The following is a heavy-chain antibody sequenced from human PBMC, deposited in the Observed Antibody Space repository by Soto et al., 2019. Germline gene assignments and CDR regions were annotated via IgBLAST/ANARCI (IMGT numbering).Heavy chain of an antibody. CDR3: ARRVRSSGCFDY. CDR2: IYYSGST. J-gene: IGHJ4*02. Sequence: SETLSLTCTVSGGSISSSSYYWGWIRQPPGKGLEWIGSIYYSGSTYYNPSLKSRVTISVDTSKNQFSLKLSSVTAADTAVYYCARRVRSSGCFDYWGQGTLVTVSS. CDR1: GGSISSSSYY. V-gene: IGHV4-39*01. D-gene: IGHD6-19*01.